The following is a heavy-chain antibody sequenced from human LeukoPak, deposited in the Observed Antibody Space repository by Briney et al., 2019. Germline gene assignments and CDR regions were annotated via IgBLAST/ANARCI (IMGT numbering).Heavy chain of an antibody. D-gene: IGHD3-10*01. CDR1: GGSISSYY. CDR3: ARASMVRGVDY. J-gene: IGHJ4*02. Sequence: SETLSLTCTVSGGSISSYYWSWIRQPPGKGLEWIGYIYYSGSTNYNPSLKSRVTISVDTSKNQFSLKLSSVTAADTAVYYCARASMVRGVDYWGQGTLVTVSP. V-gene: IGHV4-59*08. CDR2: IYYSGST.